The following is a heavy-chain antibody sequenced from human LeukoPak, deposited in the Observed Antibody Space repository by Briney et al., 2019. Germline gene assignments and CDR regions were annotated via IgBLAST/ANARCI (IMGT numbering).Heavy chain of an antibody. V-gene: IGHV4-34*01. CDR1: GGSFSGYY. CDR3: ARSYYDFWSGFDY. D-gene: IGHD3-3*01. CDR2: IYHSGST. J-gene: IGHJ4*02. Sequence: SETLSLTCAVYGGSFSGYYWSWIRQPPGKGLEWIGYIYHSGSTYYNPSLKSRVTISVDRSKNQFSLKLSSVTAADTAVYYCARSYYDFWSGFDYWGQGTLVTVSS.